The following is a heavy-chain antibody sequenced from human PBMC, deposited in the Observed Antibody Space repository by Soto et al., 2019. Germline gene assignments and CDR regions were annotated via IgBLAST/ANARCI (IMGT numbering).Heavy chain of an antibody. J-gene: IGHJ6*02. CDR1: GYTFTTYG. Sequence: QVQLVQSGAEVKKPGASVTVSCKASGYTFTTYGVSWVRQAPGQGLEWLGWINGYNGNAKYAENLQGRVTMTTDTSTSTAYMELRSLRSDDTAVYYCARMGAVPYYYYGMDVWGQGTTVTVSS. D-gene: IGHD3-16*01. CDR3: ARMGAVPYYYYGMDV. CDR2: INGYNGNA. V-gene: IGHV1-18*01.